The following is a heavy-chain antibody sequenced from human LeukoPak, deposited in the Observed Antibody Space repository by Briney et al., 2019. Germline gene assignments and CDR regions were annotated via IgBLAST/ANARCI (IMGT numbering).Heavy chain of an antibody. CDR2: ITGSGGTT. D-gene: IGHD4-17*01. CDR3: AKRTTVTTGSFDY. V-gene: IGHV3-23*01. Sequence: GGTLRLSCAASGFTFSSYGMSWVRQAPGKGLEWVSAITGSGGTTYYADSVKGRFTISRDNSKKTLYLQMNSLRSEDTAVYYCAKRTTVTTGSFDYWGQGTLVTVSS. CDR1: GFTFSSYG. J-gene: IGHJ4*02.